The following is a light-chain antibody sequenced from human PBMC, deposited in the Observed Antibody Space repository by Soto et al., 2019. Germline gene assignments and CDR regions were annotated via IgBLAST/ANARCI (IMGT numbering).Light chain of an antibody. CDR3: QSYDSSLSGWL. Sequence: QSVLTQPPSASGTPGQRVTISCSGSSSNIGSNTVNWYQQLPGTAPKLLIYSNDQRPSGVPDRFSGSKSGTSASLAISGLQSEDEADYYCQSYDSSLSGWLFGGGTKLTVL. J-gene: IGLJ2*01. V-gene: IGLV1-44*01. CDR1: SSNIGSNT. CDR2: SND.